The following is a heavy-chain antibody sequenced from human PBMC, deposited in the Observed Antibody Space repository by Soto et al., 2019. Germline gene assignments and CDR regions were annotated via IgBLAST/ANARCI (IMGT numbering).Heavy chain of an antibody. CDR1: GFTFSNFG. V-gene: IGHV3-30*18. Sequence: QVQLVESGGGVVQPGRSLRLSCAASGFTFSNFGMQWGRQAPGKGLEWVAAISSDGSDKYYSDSVKGRFTISRDNSKTTLFLQTNSLRVEDTAVYYCVKGSDVARQELDYWGQGTLVTVSS. CDR2: ISSDGSDK. D-gene: IGHD3-3*01. J-gene: IGHJ4*02. CDR3: VKGSDVARQELDY.